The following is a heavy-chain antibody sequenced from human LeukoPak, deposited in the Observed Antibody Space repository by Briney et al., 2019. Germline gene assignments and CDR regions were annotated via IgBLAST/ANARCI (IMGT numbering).Heavy chain of an antibody. CDR1: GGYISTSNYY. CDR3: ARFFYYDASLPPY. V-gene: IGHV4-39*01. D-gene: IGHD3-16*01. CDR2: IYYSGRT. Sequence: SETLSLTCSVSGGYISTSNYYWGWIRQPPGMGLEWIGTIYYSGRTYYNPSLQSRVTISLDTSQNQLSLQVSSVTVVDTAVYYCARFFYYDASLPPYWGQGTLVTVS. J-gene: IGHJ4*02.